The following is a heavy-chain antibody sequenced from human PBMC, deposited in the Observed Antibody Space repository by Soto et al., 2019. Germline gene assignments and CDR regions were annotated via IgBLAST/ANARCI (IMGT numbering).Heavy chain of an antibody. CDR3: ARDLRHCSSTSCYAFFNRKFDY. J-gene: IGHJ4*02. V-gene: IGHV3-33*01. CDR2: IWYDGSNK. Sequence: PGGSLRLSCAASGFTFSSYGMHWVRQAPGKGLEWVAVIWYDGSNKYYADSVKGRFTISRDNSKNTLYLQMNSLRAEDTAVYYCARDLRHCSSTSCYAFFNRKFDYWGQGTLVTVSS. CDR1: GFTFSSYG. D-gene: IGHD2-2*01.